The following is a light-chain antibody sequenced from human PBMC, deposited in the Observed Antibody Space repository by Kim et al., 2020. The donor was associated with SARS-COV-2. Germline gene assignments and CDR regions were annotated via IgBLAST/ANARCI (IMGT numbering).Light chain of an antibody. CDR1: QSVYTW. CDR3: QQYNAYPWT. CDR2: KAS. Sequence: DIQMTQSPSTLSASVGDRVTITCRASQSVYTWLAWYQQKPGKTPNLLIYKASYLQNGASSRFSGSGSGTEFTLTINSLQPDDFATYYCQQYNAYPWTFGQGTKVDIK. V-gene: IGKV1-5*03. J-gene: IGKJ1*01.